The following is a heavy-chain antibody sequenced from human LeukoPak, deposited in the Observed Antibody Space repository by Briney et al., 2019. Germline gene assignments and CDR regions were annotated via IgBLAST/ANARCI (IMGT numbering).Heavy chain of an antibody. CDR1: GFTFSSYA. Sequence: GGSLRLPCAASGFTFSSYAMSWVRQAPGKGLEWASAISGSGGSTYYADSVKGRFTISRDNSKNTLYLQMNSLRAEDTAVYYCAKDCSGGSCYDAVFDYWGQGTLVTVSS. CDR2: ISGSGGST. V-gene: IGHV3-23*01. J-gene: IGHJ4*02. D-gene: IGHD2-15*01. CDR3: AKDCSGGSCYDAVFDY.